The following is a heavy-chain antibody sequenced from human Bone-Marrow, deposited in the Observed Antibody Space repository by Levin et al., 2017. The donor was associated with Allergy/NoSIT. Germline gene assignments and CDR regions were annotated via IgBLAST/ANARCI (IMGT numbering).Heavy chain of an antibody. V-gene: IGHV4-34*01. J-gene: IGHJ6*02. CDR2: INHSGST. Sequence: ASETLSLTCAVYGGSFSGYYWSWIRQPPGKGLEWIGEINHSGSTNYNPSLKSRVTISVDTSKNQFSLKLSSVTAADTAVYYCARRKLYCTNGVCYPTIYYYYGMDVWGQGTTVTVSS. CDR1: GGSFSGYY. D-gene: IGHD2-8*01. CDR3: ARRKLYCTNGVCYPTIYYYYGMDV.